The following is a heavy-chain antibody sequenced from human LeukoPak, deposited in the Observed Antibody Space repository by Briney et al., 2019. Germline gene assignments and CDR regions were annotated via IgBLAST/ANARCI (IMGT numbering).Heavy chain of an antibody. J-gene: IGHJ5*02. D-gene: IGHD3-10*01. CDR1: RFTFSTYA. V-gene: IGHV3-21*04. CDR3: ARVGTYYYGSGSYSGWFDP. Sequence: KSGGSLRLSCAASRFTFSTYAMNCVRQAPGKGLEWVSSISRSSSYIYYADSVKGRFTISRDNAKNSLYLQMNSLRSEDTAVYYCARVGTYYYGSGSYSGWFDPWGQGTLVTVSS. CDR2: ISRSSSYI.